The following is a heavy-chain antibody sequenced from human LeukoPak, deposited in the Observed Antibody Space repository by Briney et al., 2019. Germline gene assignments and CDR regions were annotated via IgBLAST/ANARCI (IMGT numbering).Heavy chain of an antibody. CDR1: GFTFSSYA. D-gene: IGHD3/OR15-3a*01. CDR3: AKGLAVYYYSAMDA. Sequence: GGSLRLSCAASGFTFSSYAMSWVRQAPGKGLEWVSAISGSGGNTYYADSVKGRFTISRDNSKNTLYLQMNSLRAEDTAVYYCAKGLAVYYYSAMDAWGQGTTVTVSS. J-gene: IGHJ6*02. CDR2: ISGSGGNT. V-gene: IGHV3-23*01.